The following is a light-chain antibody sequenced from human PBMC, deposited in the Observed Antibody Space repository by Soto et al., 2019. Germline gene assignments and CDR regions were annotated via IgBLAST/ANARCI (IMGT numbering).Light chain of an antibody. Sequence: QSVLTQPPSASGTPGQRVTISCSGSSSNIGSNTVNWYQQLPGTAPKLLIYSNDRRPSGVPDRFSGSKSGTSASLAISGLQSEDEADYYCAAWDASLIGYVFGTGTKLTVL. CDR1: SSNIGSNT. CDR3: AAWDASLIGYV. J-gene: IGLJ1*01. CDR2: SND. V-gene: IGLV1-44*01.